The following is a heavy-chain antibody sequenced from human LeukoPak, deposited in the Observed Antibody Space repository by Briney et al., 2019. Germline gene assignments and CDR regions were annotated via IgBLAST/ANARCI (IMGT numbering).Heavy chain of an antibody. J-gene: IGHJ6*03. Sequence: GGSLRLSCAASGFTFDHYTMHWVRQAPGKGLEWVSLITWDGRNTYYADSVKGRLTISRDNSKNTLYLQMNSLRAEDTAVYYCATGGLAHYYYYYMDVWGKGTTVTVSS. V-gene: IGHV3-43*01. D-gene: IGHD6-19*01. CDR2: ITWDGRNT. CDR1: GFTFDHYT. CDR3: ATGGLAHYYYYYMDV.